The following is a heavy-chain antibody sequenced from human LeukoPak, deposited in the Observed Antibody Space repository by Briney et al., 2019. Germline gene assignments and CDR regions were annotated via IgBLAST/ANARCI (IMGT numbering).Heavy chain of an antibody. D-gene: IGHD2-15*01. CDR2: ISSSSSYI. V-gene: IGHV3-21*01. J-gene: IGHJ4*02. CDR1: GFTFSSYG. CDR3: AGAYRYCSGGSCYSALYYFDY. Sequence: GGSLRLSCAASGFTFSSYGMNWVRQAPGKGLEWVSSISSSSSYIYYADSVKGRFTISRDNAKNSLYLQMDSLRAEDMAVYYCAGAYRYCSGGSCYSALYYFDYWGQGTLVTVSS.